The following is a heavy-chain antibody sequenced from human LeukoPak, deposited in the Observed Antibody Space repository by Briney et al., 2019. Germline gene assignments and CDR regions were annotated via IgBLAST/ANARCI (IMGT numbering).Heavy chain of an antibody. CDR2: IYYSGST. CDR3: ASLDSSGKNY. V-gene: IGHV4-59*11. J-gene: IGHJ4*02. Sequence: PSETLSLTCTVSGGSISSHYWSWIRQPPGKGLEWIGYIYYSGSTNYNPSLKSRVTISVDTSKNQFSLKLSSVTAADTAVYYCASLDSSGKNYWGQGTLVTVSS. CDR1: GGSISSHY. D-gene: IGHD3-22*01.